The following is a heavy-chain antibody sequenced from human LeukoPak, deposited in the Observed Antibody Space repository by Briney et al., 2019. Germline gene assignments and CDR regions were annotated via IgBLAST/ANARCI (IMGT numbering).Heavy chain of an antibody. Sequence: GGSLRLSCAASGFTFSSYSMTWVRQAPGKGLEWVSSISSSSSYIYYADSVKGRFTISRDNAKNSLYLQMNSLRAEDTAVYYCARGYSSSWYGPNDWGQGTLVTVSS. D-gene: IGHD6-13*01. CDR3: ARGYSSSWYGPND. J-gene: IGHJ4*02. V-gene: IGHV3-21*01. CDR1: GFTFSSYS. CDR2: ISSSSSYI.